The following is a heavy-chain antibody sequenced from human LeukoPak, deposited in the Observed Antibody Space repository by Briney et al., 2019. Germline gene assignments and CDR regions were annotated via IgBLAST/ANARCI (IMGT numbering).Heavy chain of an antibody. CDR1: GYTFTSYG. J-gene: IGHJ4*02. V-gene: IGHV1-18*01. CDR3: ARGYYYYGSGSYYPLGY. Sequence: ASVKVSCKAPGYTFTSYGISWVRQAPGQGLEWMGWISAYNGNTNYAQKLQGRVTMTTDTSTSTAYMELRSLRSDDTAVYYCARGYYYYGSGSYYPLGYWGQGTLVTVSS. D-gene: IGHD3-10*01. CDR2: ISAYNGNT.